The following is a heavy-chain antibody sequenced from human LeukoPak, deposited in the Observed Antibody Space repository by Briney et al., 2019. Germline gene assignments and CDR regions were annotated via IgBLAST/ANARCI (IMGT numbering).Heavy chain of an antibody. J-gene: IGHJ4*02. CDR1: GDTFSSYG. CDR3: AKEGYTYYYDSSGSSPFDY. D-gene: IGHD3-22*01. V-gene: IGHV3-30*18. CDR2: ISYDGSNK. Sequence: SCKASGDTFSSYGMHWVRQAPGKGLEWVAVISYDGSNKYYADSVKGRFTISRDNSKNTLYLQMNSLRAEDTAVYHCAKEGYTYYYDSSGSSPFDYWGQGTLVTVSS.